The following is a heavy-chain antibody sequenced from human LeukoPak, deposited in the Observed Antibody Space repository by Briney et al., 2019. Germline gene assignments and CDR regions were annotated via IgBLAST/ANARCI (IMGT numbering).Heavy chain of an antibody. CDR3: ARDRYYGSGRYNYFDY. CDR1: GFTFNNYS. D-gene: IGHD3-10*01. CDR2: ISSNIITK. J-gene: IGHJ4*02. V-gene: IGHV3-48*02. Sequence: GGSLRLSCAASGFTFNNYSMNWVRQAPGKGLEWLSFISSNIITKYYADSVKGRFTISRDNAKNSVYLQMNSLRDEDTAVYYCARDRYYGSGRYNYFDYWGQGTLVTVSS.